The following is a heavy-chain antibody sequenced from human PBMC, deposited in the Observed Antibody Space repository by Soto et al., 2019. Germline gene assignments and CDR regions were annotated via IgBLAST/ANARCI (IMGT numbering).Heavy chain of an antibody. Sequence: ASVEVSCKASGYTFSGYYIHWLRQAPVQVLEWMGWINPNSGGTNYAQKFQGRVTVTRDTPTSTAYMELSRLTSDDTAVYYCARSLTEGYCTITGCYTRPLYGMDVWGQGTTVTVSS. D-gene: IGHD2-2*02. CDR3: ARSLTEGYCTITGCYTRPLYGMDV. CDR1: GYTFSGYY. V-gene: IGHV1-2*02. J-gene: IGHJ6*02. CDR2: INPNSGGT.